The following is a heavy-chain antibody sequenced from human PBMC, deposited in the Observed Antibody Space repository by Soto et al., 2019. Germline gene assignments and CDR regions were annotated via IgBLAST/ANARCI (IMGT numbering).Heavy chain of an antibody. V-gene: IGHV1-69*13. Sequence: AVKVSCPSSGGTFSSYAISWVRQAPGQGLEWMGGIIPIFGTANYAQKFQGRVTITADESTSTAYMELSSLRSEDAAVYYCARAGYSGYDRPLDEWGQGTLVTVSS. J-gene: IGHJ4*02. CDR3: ARAGYSGYDRPLDE. CDR2: IIPIFGTA. D-gene: IGHD5-12*01. CDR1: GGTFSSYA.